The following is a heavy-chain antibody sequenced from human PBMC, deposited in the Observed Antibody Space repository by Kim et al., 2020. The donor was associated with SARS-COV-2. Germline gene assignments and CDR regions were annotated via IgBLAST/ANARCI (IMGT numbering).Heavy chain of an antibody. J-gene: IGHJ4*02. Sequence: GGSLRLSCAASGFTFSSYAMSWVRQAPGKGLEWVSAISGSGGSTYYADSVKGRFTISRDNSKNTLYLQMNSLRAEDTAVYYCAKESDYYYDSSGSDYFDYWGQGTLVTVSS. CDR1: GFTFSSYA. V-gene: IGHV3-23*01. D-gene: IGHD3-22*01. CDR3: AKESDYYYDSSGSDYFDY. CDR2: ISGSGGST.